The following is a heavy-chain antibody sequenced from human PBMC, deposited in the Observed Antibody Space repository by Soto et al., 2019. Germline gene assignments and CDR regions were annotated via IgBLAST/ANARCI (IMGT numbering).Heavy chain of an antibody. D-gene: IGHD1-26*01. V-gene: IGHV3-30*18. CDR2: ISYDGSNK. CDR3: AKDWNPIVHYYYGMDV. J-gene: IGHJ6*02. Sequence: QVQLVESGGGVVQPGRSLRLSCAASGFTFSSYGMHWVRQAPGKGLEWVAVISYDGSNKYYADSVKGRFTISRDNSKHTLYLQMNSLRAEDTAVYYCAKDWNPIVHYYYGMDVWGQGTTVTVSS. CDR1: GFTFSSYG.